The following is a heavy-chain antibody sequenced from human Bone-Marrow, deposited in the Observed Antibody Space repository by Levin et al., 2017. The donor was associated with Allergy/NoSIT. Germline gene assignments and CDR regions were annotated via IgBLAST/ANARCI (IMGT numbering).Heavy chain of an antibody. CDR3: ARAGRGYRGYDWFDP. CDR1: GGSFSGYY. Sequence: SSETLSLTCAVYGGSFSGYYWSWIRQPPGKGLEWIGEINHSGSTNYNPSLKSRVTISVDTSKNQFSLKLSSVTAADTAVYYCARAGRGYRGYDWFDPWGQGTLVTVSS. V-gene: IGHV4-34*01. J-gene: IGHJ5*02. D-gene: IGHD5-12*01. CDR2: INHSGST.